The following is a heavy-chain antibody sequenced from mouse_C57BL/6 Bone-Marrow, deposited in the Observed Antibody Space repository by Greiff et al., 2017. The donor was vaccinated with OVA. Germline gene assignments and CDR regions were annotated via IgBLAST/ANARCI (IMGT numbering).Heavy chain of an antibody. Sequence: EVQVVESGPGLVKPSQSLSLTCSVTGYSITSGYYWNWIRQFPGNKLEWMGYISYDGSNNYNPSLKNRISITRDTSKNQFFLKLNSVTTEDTATYYCARDENWGYFDYWGQGTTLTVSS. CDR3: ARDENWGYFDY. V-gene: IGHV3-6*01. J-gene: IGHJ2*01. CDR2: ISYDGSN. D-gene: IGHD4-1*01. CDR1: GYSITSGYY.